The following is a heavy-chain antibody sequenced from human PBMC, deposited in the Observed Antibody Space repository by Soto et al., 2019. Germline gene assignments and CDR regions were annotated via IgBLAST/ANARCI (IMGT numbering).Heavy chain of an antibody. CDR3: ARARRVAAAGTDRDYYYYGMDV. D-gene: IGHD6-13*01. J-gene: IGHJ6*02. CDR2: IKQDGSEK. Sequence: GGSLRLSCAASGFTFSSYWMSWVRQAPGKGLEWVANIKQDGSEKYYVDSVKGRFTISRDNAKNSLYLQMNSLRAEDTAVYYCARARRVAAAGTDRDYYYYGMDVWGQGTTVTVSS. CDR1: GFTFSSYW. V-gene: IGHV3-7*04.